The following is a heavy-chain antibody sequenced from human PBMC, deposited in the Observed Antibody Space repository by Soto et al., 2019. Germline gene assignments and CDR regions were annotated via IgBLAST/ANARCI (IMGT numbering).Heavy chain of an antibody. CDR1: GYIFSDYG. J-gene: IGHJ4*02. V-gene: IGHV1-3*01. CDR3: ATSDWVS. Sequence: SVKVSCKTSGYIFSDYGIHWVRQAPGHGLEWMGYINAGNGDTRYSPKFKGRLTITRDTSASTAYMDLTSLESKDTAVYYCATSDWVSWGQGILITVS. CDR2: INAGNGDT. D-gene: IGHD3-9*01.